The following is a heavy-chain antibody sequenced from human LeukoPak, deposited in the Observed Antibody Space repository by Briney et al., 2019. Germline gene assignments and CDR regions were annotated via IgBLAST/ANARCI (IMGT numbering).Heavy chain of an antibody. CDR3: ARECDPSRCASSPPDY. CDR1: GFGFSRYW. CDR2: VSTDGTTT. V-gene: IGHV3-74*01. D-gene: IGHD2-8*01. J-gene: IGHJ4*02. Sequence: GGSLRLSCAASGFGFSRYWMHWVRQAPGKGLVWVSRVSTDGTTTTYADSVQGRFTVSRDNAKNTLFLQMNDLRPEDTAVYFCARECDPSRCASSPPDYWGQGTLVTVSS.